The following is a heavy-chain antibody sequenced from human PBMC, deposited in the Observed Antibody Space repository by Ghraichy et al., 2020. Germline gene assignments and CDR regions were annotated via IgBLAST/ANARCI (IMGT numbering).Heavy chain of an antibody. CDR1: GASITSGPHY. Sequence: SPTLSLTCAVSGASITSGPHYWSWIRQHPGQGLEWIGFISYSGSVYYNPSLKSRLSISLDTSENQFSLKLTSVTAADTAVYYCATATLTYDFGSGSYYFDQWGQGTLVTVSS. D-gene: IGHD3-10*01. CDR2: ISYSGSV. CDR3: ATATLTYDFGSGSYYFDQ. V-gene: IGHV4-31*02. J-gene: IGHJ4*02.